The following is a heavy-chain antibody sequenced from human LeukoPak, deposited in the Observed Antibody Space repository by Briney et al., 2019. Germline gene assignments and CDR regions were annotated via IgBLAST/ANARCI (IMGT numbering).Heavy chain of an antibody. Sequence: GGSLRLSCAASGFTVSSNYMSWVRQAPGKGLEWVSVIYSGGSTYYADSVKGRFTISRDNSKNTLYLQMNGLRAEDTAVYYCARDVGVGATTLYYYYGMDVWGQGTTVTVSS. J-gene: IGHJ6*02. CDR3: ARDVGVGATTLYYYYGMDV. CDR1: GFTVSSNY. D-gene: IGHD1-26*01. V-gene: IGHV3-66*01. CDR2: IYSGGST.